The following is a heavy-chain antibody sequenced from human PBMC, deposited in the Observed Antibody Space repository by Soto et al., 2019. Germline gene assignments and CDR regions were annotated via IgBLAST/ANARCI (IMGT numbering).Heavy chain of an antibody. D-gene: IGHD3-10*01. Sequence: ASVKVSCKASGYTFTSYGISWVRQAPGQGLEWMGWISAYNGNTNYAQKLQGRVTMTTDTSTSTAYMELRSLRSDDTAVYYCARVPKSYPNYYGSELFDPWGQGTLVTVSS. J-gene: IGHJ5*02. CDR3: ARVPKSYPNYYGSELFDP. V-gene: IGHV1-18*01. CDR1: GYTFTSYG. CDR2: ISAYNGNT.